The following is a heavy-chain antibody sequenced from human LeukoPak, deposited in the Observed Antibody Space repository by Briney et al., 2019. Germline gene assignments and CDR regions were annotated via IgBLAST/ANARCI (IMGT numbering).Heavy chain of an antibody. J-gene: IGHJ4*02. Sequence: PSETLSLTCAVSGYSISSGYYWGWIRQPPGKGLEWIGSIYHSGSTYYNPSPKSRVTISVDASKNQFSLKLSSVTAADTAVYYCARHPLNLYFDYWGQGTLVTVSS. CDR3: ARHPLNLYFDY. V-gene: IGHV4-38-2*01. CDR1: GYSISSGYY. CDR2: IYHSGST.